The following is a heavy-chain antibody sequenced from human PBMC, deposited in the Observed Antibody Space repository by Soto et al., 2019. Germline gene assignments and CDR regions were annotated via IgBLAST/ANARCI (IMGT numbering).Heavy chain of an antibody. CDR3: ARGWGSGWLEFFDS. CDR2: ISASGGST. V-gene: IGHV3-23*01. Sequence: GGSLRLSCAASGFTFSMYAINWVRQAPGKGLEWVSLISASGGSTYYADSVKGRFTISRDNSENTLYLQMNSLRADDTAVYYCARGWGSGWLEFFDSWGQGALVTVSS. D-gene: IGHD6-19*01. CDR1: GFTFSMYA. J-gene: IGHJ4*02.